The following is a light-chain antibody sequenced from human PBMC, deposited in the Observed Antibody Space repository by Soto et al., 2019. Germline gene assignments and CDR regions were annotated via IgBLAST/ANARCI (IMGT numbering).Light chain of an antibody. J-gene: IGKJ5*01. V-gene: IGKV1D-13*01. CDR2: DAS. Sequence: IQFPQSPSSLSSSVGAIVRITYRTSQGISNSLVWYQQKPGKAPKLLIYDASRLESGVPSRFSGSGSGTDFTLTISSLQPEDVATYYCQQLNNYQVTFGQWTRLESK. CDR1: QGISNS. CDR3: QQLNNYQVT.